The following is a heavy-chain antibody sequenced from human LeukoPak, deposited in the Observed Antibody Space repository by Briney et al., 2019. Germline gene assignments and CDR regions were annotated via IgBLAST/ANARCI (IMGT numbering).Heavy chain of an antibody. V-gene: IGHV3-48*03. CDR3: ARDESSGRTDAFDI. Sequence: GGSLRLSCAASGFTFSSYEMNWVRQAPGKGLEWVSYISSSGSTIYYADSVKGRFTISRDNSKNTVYLQMNSLRAEDTAVYYCARDESSGRTDAFDIWGQGTMVTVSS. CDR1: GFTFSSYE. D-gene: IGHD2-15*01. J-gene: IGHJ3*02. CDR2: ISSSGSTI.